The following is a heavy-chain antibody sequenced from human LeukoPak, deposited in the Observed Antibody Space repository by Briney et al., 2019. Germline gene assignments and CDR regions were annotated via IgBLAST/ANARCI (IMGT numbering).Heavy chain of an antibody. J-gene: IGHJ3*02. CDR2: ISSSSSYI. Sequence: TGGPLRLSCAASGFTFSSYSMTWVRQAPGKGLEWVSSISSSSSYIYYADSVKGRFTISRDNAKNSLYLQMNSLRAEDTAVYYCAIGGTGALYADDAFDIWGQGTMVTVSS. V-gene: IGHV3-21*01. CDR3: AIGGTGALYADDAFDI. CDR1: GFTFSSYS. D-gene: IGHD2-8*02.